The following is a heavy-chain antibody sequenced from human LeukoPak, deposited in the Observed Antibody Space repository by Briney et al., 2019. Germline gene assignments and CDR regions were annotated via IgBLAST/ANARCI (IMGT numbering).Heavy chain of an antibody. CDR2: IYYSGST. D-gene: IGHD4-17*01. Sequence: PSETLSLTCTVSGGSISSSSYYWGWIRQPPGKGLEWIGSIYYSGSTYSNPSLQSRVTISVDTSKNQFSLKLSSVTAADTAVYYCARVPTVTFFDYWGQGTLVTVSS. CDR3: ARVPTVTFFDY. V-gene: IGHV4-39*01. CDR1: GGSISSSSYY. J-gene: IGHJ4*02.